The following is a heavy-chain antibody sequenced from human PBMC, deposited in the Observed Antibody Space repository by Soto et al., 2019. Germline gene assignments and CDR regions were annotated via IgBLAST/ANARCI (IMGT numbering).Heavy chain of an antibody. CDR3: AHRDSTGTTTYFAS. CDR2: IYWDGES. Sequence: QITLKEAGPTLVKPTETLTLTCTFSGFSFTTTRMGVGWTRQPPGKALEWLAIIYWDGESRYNPLLRRRLTLTENTSNNQVVLTMTNMDPKDPATFYCAHRDSTGTTTYFASWGQGIPVTVAS. V-gene: IGHV2-5*02. D-gene: IGHD1-1*01. J-gene: IGHJ4*02. CDR1: GFSFTTTRMG.